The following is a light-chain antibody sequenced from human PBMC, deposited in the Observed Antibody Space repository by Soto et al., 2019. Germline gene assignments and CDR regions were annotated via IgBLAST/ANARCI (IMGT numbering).Light chain of an antibody. CDR1: SSDVGSYNL. V-gene: IGLV2-23*02. Sequence: SALTQPASVSGSPGQSITISCTGTSSDVGSYNLVSWYQQHPGKAPKVMIYEVTKRPSGVSNRFSGSKSGNTASLTISGLQAEDEADYYCCSYASSSTFVFGGGTKLTVL. J-gene: IGLJ3*02. CDR2: EVT. CDR3: CSYASSSTFV.